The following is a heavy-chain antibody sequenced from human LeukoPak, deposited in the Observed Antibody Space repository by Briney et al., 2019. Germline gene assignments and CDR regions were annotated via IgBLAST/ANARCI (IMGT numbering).Heavy chain of an antibody. CDR3: ARGGYYDILTGYTKEDYFDY. J-gene: IGHJ4*02. CDR2: IYHSGST. D-gene: IGHD3-9*01. Sequence: SETLSLTCSVSSYSISSGYYWGWIRQPPGKGLEWIGEIYHSGSTNYNPSPKSRVTISVDTSKNQFSLKLSSVTAADTAVYYCARGGYYDILTGYTKEDYFDYWGQGTLVTVPS. CDR1: SYSISSGYY. V-gene: IGHV4-38-2*02.